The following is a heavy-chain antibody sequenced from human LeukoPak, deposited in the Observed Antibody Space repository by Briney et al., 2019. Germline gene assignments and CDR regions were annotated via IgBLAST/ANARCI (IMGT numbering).Heavy chain of an antibody. CDR1: GYTFTGYY. CDR3: ARLGSSRSWYGGAFDI. D-gene: IGHD6-13*01. CDR2: INPNSGGT. J-gene: IGHJ3*02. Sequence: ASVKVSCKASGYTFTGYYMHWVRQAPGQGREWMGWINPNSGGTNYAQKFQGRVTMTRDTSISTAYMELSRLRSDDTAVYYCARLGSSRSWYGGAFDIWGQGTMVTVSS. V-gene: IGHV1-2*02.